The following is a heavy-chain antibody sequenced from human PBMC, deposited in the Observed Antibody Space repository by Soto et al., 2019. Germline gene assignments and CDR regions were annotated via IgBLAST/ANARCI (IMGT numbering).Heavy chain of an antibody. Sequence: QITLRESGPTLVQPTQTLTLTCTLSGVSLSTSGEGVGWVRQPPGKALEWLALIYWDDDKRFSPSLKRRPAITRDISKNQVVMTMTDMAPEDTAIYYCAHRQRTVVVGAPFDLWGQGSQVTVSS. J-gene: IGHJ4*02. V-gene: IGHV2-5*02. D-gene: IGHD2-15*01. CDR1: GVSLSTSGEG. CDR2: IYWDDDK. CDR3: AHRQRTVVVGAPFDL.